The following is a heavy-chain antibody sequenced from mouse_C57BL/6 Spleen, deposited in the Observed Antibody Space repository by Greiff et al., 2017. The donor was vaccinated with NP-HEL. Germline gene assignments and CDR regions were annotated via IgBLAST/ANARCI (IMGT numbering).Heavy chain of an antibody. CDR3: ARSRDGYSYYFDY. CDR2: IYPGSGNT. Sequence: VQLQQSGAELVRPGASVKLSCKASGYTFTDYYINWVKQRPGQGLEWIARIYPGSGNTYYNEKFQGKATLTAEKSSSTAYMQLSSLTSEDSAVYFCARSRDGYSYYFDYWGQGTTLTVSS. CDR1: GYTFTDYY. V-gene: IGHV1-76*01. J-gene: IGHJ2*01. D-gene: IGHD2-3*01.